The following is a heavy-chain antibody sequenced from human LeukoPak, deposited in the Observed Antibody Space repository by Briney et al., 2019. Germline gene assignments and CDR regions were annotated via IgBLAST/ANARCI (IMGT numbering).Heavy chain of an antibody. J-gene: IGHJ4*02. CDR1: GGTFSSYA. Sequence: PMASVKVSCKASGGTFSSYAISWVRQAPGQGLEWMGGIIPIFGTANYAQKFQGRVTITADKSTSTAYMELSSLRSEDTAVYYCASRTLPSDCGDYVGFVDYWGQGTLVTVSS. V-gene: IGHV1-69*06. CDR3: ASRTLPSDCGDYVGFVDY. CDR2: IIPIFGTA. D-gene: IGHD4-17*01.